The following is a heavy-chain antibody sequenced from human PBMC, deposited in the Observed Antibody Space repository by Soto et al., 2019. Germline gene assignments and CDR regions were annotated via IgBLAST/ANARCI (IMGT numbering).Heavy chain of an antibody. J-gene: IGHJ4*02. CDR3: ARHRYPTYYFDY. Sequence: PSQTLSLTCAISGDSVSSNSAAWNWIRQSLSRGLEWLGRTYYRSKWYNGYAVSVKSRITINPDTSKNQFSLKLSSVTAADTAVYYCARHRYPTYYFDYWGQGTLVTVSS. D-gene: IGHD1-1*01. CDR1: GDSVSSNSAA. CDR2: TYYRSKWYN. V-gene: IGHV6-1*01.